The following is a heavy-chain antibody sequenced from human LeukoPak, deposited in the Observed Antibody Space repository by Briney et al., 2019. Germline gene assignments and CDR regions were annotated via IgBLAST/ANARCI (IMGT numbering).Heavy chain of an antibody. CDR1: GFTFSDYY. J-gene: IGHJ4*02. Sequence: PGGSLRLSCAASGFTFSDYYMSWIRQAPGKGLEWVSYISSSSSYTDYADSAKGRFTISRDNAKNSLYLQMNSLRAEDTAVYYCASRGEDMDFDYWGQGTLVTVSS. D-gene: IGHD2-15*01. CDR2: ISSSSSYT. V-gene: IGHV3-11*03. CDR3: ASRGEDMDFDY.